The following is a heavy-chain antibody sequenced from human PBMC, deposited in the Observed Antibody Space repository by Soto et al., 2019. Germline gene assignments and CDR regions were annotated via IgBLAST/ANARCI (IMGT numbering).Heavy chain of an antibody. CDR2: IYYSGST. CDR1: GGSISSGDYY. Sequence: QVQLQESGPGLVKPSQTLSLTCTVSGGSISSGDYYWSWIRQPPGKGLEWIGYIYYSGSTYYNPSLKSRVTISVDTSKNQFSLKLSSVTAADTAVYYCARAGVDNHYGSGSYYFDYWGQGTLVTVSS. J-gene: IGHJ4*02. CDR3: ARAGVDNHYGSGSYYFDY. D-gene: IGHD3-10*01. V-gene: IGHV4-30-4*01.